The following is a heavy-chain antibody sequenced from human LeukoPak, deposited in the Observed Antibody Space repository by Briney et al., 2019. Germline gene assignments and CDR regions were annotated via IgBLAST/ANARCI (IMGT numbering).Heavy chain of an antibody. CDR3: ARVLRDISGYYDY. D-gene: IGHD3-22*01. V-gene: IGHV3-64*01. J-gene: IGHJ4*02. Sequence: PGGSLRLSCAASGFSFSSYAMHWVRQAPGKGLEYVSAISIDGGDTFYASSVKGRFTISRDNSKSTLYLQMGSLRAEDLAVYYCARVLRDISGYYDYWGQGTLVTVSS. CDR1: GFSFSSYA. CDR2: ISIDGGDT.